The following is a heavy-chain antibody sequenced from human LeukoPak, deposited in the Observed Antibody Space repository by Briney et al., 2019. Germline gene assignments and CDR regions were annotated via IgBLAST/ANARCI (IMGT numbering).Heavy chain of an antibody. V-gene: IGHV3-33*01. CDR1: GFTFSSYG. D-gene: IGHD2-2*01. CDR3: ARGSVVVHPGIYYFDY. J-gene: IGHJ4*02. Sequence: QTGGSLRLSCAASGFTFSSYGMHWVRQAPGKGLEWVAVIWYDGSNKYYADSVKGRFTISRDNSKNTLYLQMNSLRAEDTAVYYCARGSVVVHPGIYYFDYWGQGTLVTVSS. CDR2: IWYDGSNK.